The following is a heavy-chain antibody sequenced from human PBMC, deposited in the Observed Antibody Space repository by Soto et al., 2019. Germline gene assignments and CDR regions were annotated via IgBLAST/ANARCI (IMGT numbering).Heavy chain of an antibody. D-gene: IGHD5-18*01. Sequence: GASVKVSCKASGGTFSSYAFSWLRQAPGQGLEWMGGIIPIFGTANYAQKFQGRVTITADESTSTAYMELSSLRSEDTAVYYCATVARGYSYGPLDYWGQGTLVTVSS. V-gene: IGHV1-69*13. CDR1: GGTFSSYA. J-gene: IGHJ4*02. CDR2: IIPIFGTA. CDR3: ATVARGYSYGPLDY.